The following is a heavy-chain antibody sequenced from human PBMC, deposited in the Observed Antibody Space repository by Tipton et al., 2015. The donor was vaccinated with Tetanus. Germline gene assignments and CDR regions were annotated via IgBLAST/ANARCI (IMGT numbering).Heavy chain of an antibody. J-gene: IGHJ6*03. D-gene: IGHD3-10*01. CDR3: AKGSYYGSGSYPARGHYYYYYMGV. Sequence: SLRLSCAASGFTFSSYAMSWVRQAPGKGLEWVSAISGSGGSTYYADSVKGRFTISRYNSKNTLYLQMNRLRAEETAVYYCAKGSYYGSGSYPARGHYYYYYMGVWGKGTTVTVSS. CDR1: GFTFSSYA. CDR2: ISGSGGST. V-gene: IGHV3-23*01.